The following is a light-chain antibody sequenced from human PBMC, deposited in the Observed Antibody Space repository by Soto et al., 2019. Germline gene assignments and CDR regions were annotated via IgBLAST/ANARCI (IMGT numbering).Light chain of an antibody. CDR1: QGISNY. Sequence: IQLTQSPSSLSASVGDRVTITCRASQGISNYLAWYQQKPGKVPKLLIYAASTLQSGVPSQFSGSGSGTEFSLTISSLQSEDFAVYYCQQYSKWPITFGQGTRLEIK. CDR3: QQYSKWPIT. J-gene: IGKJ5*01. CDR2: AAS. V-gene: IGKV1-27*01.